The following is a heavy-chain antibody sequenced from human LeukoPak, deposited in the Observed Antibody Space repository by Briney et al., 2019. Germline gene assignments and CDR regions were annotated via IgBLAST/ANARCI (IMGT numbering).Heavy chain of an antibody. D-gene: IGHD2-2*01. CDR2: IIPIFGTA. CDR1: GGTFSSYA. J-gene: IGHJ5*02. V-gene: IGHV1-69*05. Sequence: SVKVSCKASGGTFSSYAISWVRQAPGQGLEWMGGIIPIFGTANYAQKFQGRVTITTDESTSTAYMELSSLRSEDTAVYYCAGRYCSSTSCYHNWFDPWGQGTLVTVSS. CDR3: AGRYCSSTSCYHNWFDP.